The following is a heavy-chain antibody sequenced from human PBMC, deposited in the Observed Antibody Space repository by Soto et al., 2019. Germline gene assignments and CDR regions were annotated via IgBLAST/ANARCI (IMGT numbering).Heavy chain of an antibody. CDR1: GFTFSDYY. V-gene: IGHV3-11*01. D-gene: IGHD3-10*01. Sequence: GGSLRLSCAASGFTFSDYYMSWIRQAPGKGLEWVSYISSSGTTIYYADSVKGRFTISRDNAKNSLYLQMNSLRAEDTAVYYCERRMVRVARYCGMDVWGQGTTVPVYS. CDR3: ERRMVRVARYCGMDV. CDR2: ISSSGTTI. J-gene: IGHJ6*02.